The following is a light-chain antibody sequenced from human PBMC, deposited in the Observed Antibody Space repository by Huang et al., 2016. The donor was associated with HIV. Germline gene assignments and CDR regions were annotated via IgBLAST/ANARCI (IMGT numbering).Light chain of an antibody. J-gene: IGKJ2*01. Sequence: EIVMTQSPATLSVSPGVRATLSCRAIQSVSNKLAWYQQKPGLAPTLRIYGAATRATGIPAMVSGSGSGTRFTLTISSLQSEDFAVYYCQQYNNWPPEYTFGQGTKLEIK. CDR1: QSVSNK. CDR3: QQYNNWPPEYT. CDR2: GAA. V-gene: IGKV3-15*01.